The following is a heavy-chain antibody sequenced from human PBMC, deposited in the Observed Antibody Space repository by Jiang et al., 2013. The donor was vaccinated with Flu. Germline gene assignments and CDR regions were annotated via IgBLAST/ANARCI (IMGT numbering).Heavy chain of an antibody. D-gene: IGHD5-18*01. Sequence: YADSVKGRFTISRDNAKNSLYLQMNSLRAEDTALYYCAKCGYSYGDDAFDIWGQGTMVTVSS. V-gene: IGHV3-9*01. J-gene: IGHJ3*02. CDR3: AKCGYSYGDDAFDI.